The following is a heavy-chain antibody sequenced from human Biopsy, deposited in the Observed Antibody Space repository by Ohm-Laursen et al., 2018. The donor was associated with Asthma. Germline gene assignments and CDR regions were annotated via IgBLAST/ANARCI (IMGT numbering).Heavy chain of an antibody. V-gene: IGHV3-30*01. D-gene: IGHD1-1*01. CDR2: ISKDASTQ. J-gene: IGHJ3*02. CDR3: VRDGTDDAFDI. CDR1: GFIFSNFA. Sequence: GQTLSLTCAAFGFIFSNFAIHWVRQAPGKGLEWVGVISKDASTQDYADSVKGRFTMARDNPKNTLDLQMNSLREEDTAVYYCVRDGTDDAFDIWGQGTVVSVSS.